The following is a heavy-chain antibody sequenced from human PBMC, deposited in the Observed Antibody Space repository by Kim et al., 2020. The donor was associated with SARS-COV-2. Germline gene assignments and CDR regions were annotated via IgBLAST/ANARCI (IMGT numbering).Heavy chain of an antibody. Sequence: KIQGRVTLATDTSTSTAYMELRSLRSDDTAVYYCARTGGGWLQFPRYFDYWGQGTLVTVSS. D-gene: IGHD5-12*01. J-gene: IGHJ4*02. CDR3: ARTGGGWLQFPRYFDY. V-gene: IGHV1-18*01.